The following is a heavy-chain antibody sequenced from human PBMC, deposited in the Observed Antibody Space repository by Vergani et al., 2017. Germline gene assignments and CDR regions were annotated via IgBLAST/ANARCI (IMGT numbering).Heavy chain of an antibody. J-gene: IGHJ4*02. CDR2: IYYSGST. D-gene: IGHD3-3*01. V-gene: IGHV4-61*10. Sequence: QVQLQESGPGLVKPSETLSLTCTVSGGSVSSGSYYWSWIRQPAGKGLEWIGYIYYSGSTNYNPSLKSRVTISVDTSKNQFSLKLSSVTAADTAVYYCARGPDLRFVGRLLTDPFFDYWGQGTLVTVSS. CDR3: ARGPDLRFVGRLLTDPFFDY. CDR1: GGSVSSGSYY.